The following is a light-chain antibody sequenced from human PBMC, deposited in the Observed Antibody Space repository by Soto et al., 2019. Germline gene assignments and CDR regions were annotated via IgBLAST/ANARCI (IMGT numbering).Light chain of an antibody. CDR3: LQHNSYPWT. J-gene: IGKJ1*01. Sequence: DIQMTQSPSAMSASVGDRVTITCRASQDISNYLAWFQQKPGNVPKRLIYSASSLQSGVPSRFGGSGSGTEFTLTISGLQPEDVATYYCLQHNSYPWTFGQGTKVEIK. V-gene: IGKV1-17*03. CDR1: QDISNY. CDR2: SAS.